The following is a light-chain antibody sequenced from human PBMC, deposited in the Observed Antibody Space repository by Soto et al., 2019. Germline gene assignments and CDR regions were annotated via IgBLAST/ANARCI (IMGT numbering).Light chain of an antibody. CDR3: AAWDDSLNAYV. Sequence: QSALTQPPSASGTPRERVTLSCSGSSSNVGSNTVNWYQQLPGTAPKLLIYSNNQRPSGVPDRFSGSKSGTSASLAISGLQSGDEADYYCAAWDDSLNAYVFATGTKVTVL. CDR2: SNN. CDR1: SSNVGSNT. J-gene: IGLJ1*01. V-gene: IGLV1-44*01.